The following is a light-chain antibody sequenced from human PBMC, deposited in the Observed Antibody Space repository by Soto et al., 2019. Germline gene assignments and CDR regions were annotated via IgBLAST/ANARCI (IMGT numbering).Light chain of an antibody. V-gene: IGKV1-39*01. Sequence: DIQMTQSPSSLSASVGDTVSITCRASQSVSSYLNWYQQIPGKAPRLLIYATSRLQSGVPSRFSGSGSGTDFTLIISSLQPEDFATYYCQQTYSSSITFGQGTRLEIK. CDR3: QQTYSSSIT. J-gene: IGKJ5*01. CDR1: QSVSSY. CDR2: ATS.